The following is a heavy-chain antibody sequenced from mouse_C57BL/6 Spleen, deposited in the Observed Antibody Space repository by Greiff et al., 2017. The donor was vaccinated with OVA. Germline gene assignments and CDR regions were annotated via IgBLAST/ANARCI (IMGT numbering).Heavy chain of an antibody. CDR2: INPNNGGT. CDR1: GYTFTDYN. J-gene: IGHJ1*03. D-gene: IGHD1-1*01. V-gene: IGHV1-22*01. CDR3: ARDYYGSSYEGYFDV. Sequence: EVQGVESGPELVKPGASVKMSCKASGYTFTDYNMHWVKQSHGKSLEWIGYINPNNGGTSYNQKFKGKATLTVNKSSSTAYMELRSLTSEDSAVYYCARDYYGSSYEGYFDVWGTGTTVTVSS.